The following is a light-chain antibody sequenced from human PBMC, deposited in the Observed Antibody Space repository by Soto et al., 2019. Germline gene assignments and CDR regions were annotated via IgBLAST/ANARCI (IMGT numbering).Light chain of an antibody. CDR1: QTVSRMY. J-gene: IGKJ1*01. V-gene: IGKV3D-7*01. CDR3: HQDFNLPWT. CDR2: GTS. Sequence: EIVLTQSPVTLSLSPGERATLSCRASQTVSRMYLSWFQQKPGQAPRLLIYGTSTRDTGIPVRFSGSGSGTDFTLTISRLQPEDFSVYFCHQDFNLPWTFGQGTKVDIK.